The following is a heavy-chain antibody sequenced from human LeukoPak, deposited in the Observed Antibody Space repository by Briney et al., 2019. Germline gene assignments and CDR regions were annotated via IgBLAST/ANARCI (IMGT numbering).Heavy chain of an antibody. D-gene: IGHD2-21*01. CDR2: IIPIFGTA. CDR1: GGTFSRYA. V-gene: IGHV1-69*13. CDR3: ARKKAYCGGDCYAY. Sequence: SVKVSCKASGGTFSRYAISWVRQAPGQGLEWMGGIIPIFGTANYAQRFQGRVTITADESTSTAYMELSSLRSEDTAVYYCARKKAYCGGDCYAYWGQGTLVTVSS. J-gene: IGHJ4*02.